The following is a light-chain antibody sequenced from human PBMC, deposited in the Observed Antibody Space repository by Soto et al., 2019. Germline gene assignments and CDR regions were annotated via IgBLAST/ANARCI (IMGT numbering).Light chain of an antibody. CDR3: QQYSDWPRT. J-gene: IGKJ1*01. V-gene: IGKV3-15*01. Sequence: EIVMTQYPDTLSVSPGERATVSCRASQSVGSNLAWYQQKPGQAPRLLIYGASNRATGIPARFSGSGSGTEFTLTISSLQSQDFAVYYCQQYSDWPRTFGQATKVDIK. CDR1: QSVGSN. CDR2: GAS.